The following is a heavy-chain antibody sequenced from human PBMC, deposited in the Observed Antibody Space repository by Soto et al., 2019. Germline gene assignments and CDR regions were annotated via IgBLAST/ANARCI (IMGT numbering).Heavy chain of an antibody. CDR2: IIPIFGTA. Sequence: QVQLVQSGAEVKKPGSSVKVSCKASGGTFSSYAISWVRQAPGQGLEWMGGIIPIFGTANYEQKFQGRVTITDDESTSTADMELSSLRSEDTDVYYCARGPYDFWSGYYNLALGYYGMDVWGQGTTVTVSS. V-gene: IGHV1-69*01. D-gene: IGHD3-3*01. CDR1: GGTFSSYA. J-gene: IGHJ6*02. CDR3: ARGPYDFWSGYYNLALGYYGMDV.